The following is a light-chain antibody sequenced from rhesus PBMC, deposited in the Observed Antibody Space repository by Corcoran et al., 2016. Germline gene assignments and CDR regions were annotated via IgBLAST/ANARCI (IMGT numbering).Light chain of an antibody. V-gene: IGKV1-38*01. CDR1: QGISSY. Sequence: DIQLTQSPSSLSASVGDRVTITCRASQGISSYLAWYQQKSGKAPKLLSYDASHLQSGVPSRFSGSGSGTEFTFTISSLQPEVFATDYCQQRNSYPLTFGRGTKVEIK. CDR3: QQRNSYPLT. CDR2: DAS. J-gene: IGKJ4*01.